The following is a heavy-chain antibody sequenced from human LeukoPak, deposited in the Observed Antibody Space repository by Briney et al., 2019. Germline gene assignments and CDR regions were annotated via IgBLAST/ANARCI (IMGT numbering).Heavy chain of an antibody. CDR1: GFTFSSYS. J-gene: IGHJ4*02. D-gene: IGHD7-27*01. CDR3: VRDGSSWGNFDY. V-gene: IGHV3-48*01. CDR2: MDSSGSSV. Sequence: GGSLRLSCAASGFTFSSYSMNWIRQAPGKGLEWVSYMDSSGSSVHYADSVKGRFTISRDNAKNSLYLQMNSLRTEDTAVYYCVRDGSSWGNFDYWGQGTLVSVSS.